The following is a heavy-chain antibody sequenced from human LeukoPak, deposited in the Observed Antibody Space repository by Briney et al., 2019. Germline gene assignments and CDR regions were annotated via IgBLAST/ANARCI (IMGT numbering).Heavy chain of an antibody. CDR3: ARAPSEIGGYYPEYFRH. CDR1: GFTFSTYW. CDR2: IKSDGST. Sequence: GGSLRLSCAASGFTFSTYWMHWVRQAPGKGLVWASRIKSDGSTNYADSVKGRFTISRDNAKNTVSLQMNSLRPKDTGVYYCARAPSEIGGYYPEYFRHWGQGTLVTVSS. J-gene: IGHJ1*01. V-gene: IGHV3-74*01. D-gene: IGHD3-22*01.